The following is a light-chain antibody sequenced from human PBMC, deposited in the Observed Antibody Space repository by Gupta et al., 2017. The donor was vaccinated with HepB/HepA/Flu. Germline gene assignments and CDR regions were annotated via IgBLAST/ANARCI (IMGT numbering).Light chain of an antibody. CDR3: CSYAGTSTFVL. CDR2: EIN. J-gene: IGLJ2*01. Sequence: HSALTQPAPVSVSPGHSITISCTGTSSDVGNHNLVSWYQLHPAKAPKLLIDEINKRPSGVSDRFSGSKSSNTASLTVSGLQAEDEADYFCCSYAGTSTFVLFGGGTKLTVL. V-gene: IGLV2-23*02. CDR1: SSDVGNHNL.